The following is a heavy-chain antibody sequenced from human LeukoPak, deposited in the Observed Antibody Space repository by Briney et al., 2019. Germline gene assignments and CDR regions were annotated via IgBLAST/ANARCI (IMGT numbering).Heavy chain of an antibody. J-gene: IGHJ4*02. CDR3: ARDYASDY. Sequence: GGSLRLSCAASGFTCSRYEMNWVRQAPGKGLEWVSYISRSGDTIYFADSVKGRFTISRDNAKNSLYLQMSSLRAEDTAVYYCARDYASDYWGQGTLVTVSS. CDR2: ISRSGDTI. D-gene: IGHD3-10*01. V-gene: IGHV3-48*03. CDR1: GFTCSRYE.